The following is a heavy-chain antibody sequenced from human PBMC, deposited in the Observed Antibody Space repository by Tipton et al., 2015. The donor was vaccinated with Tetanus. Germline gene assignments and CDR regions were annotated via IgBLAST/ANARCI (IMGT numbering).Heavy chain of an antibody. CDR2: IYSSGST. Sequence: LRLSCTVSGGSLSTFYWNWIRQPAGKGLEWIGRIYSSGSTNYNPSLKSRVTMSIDTSKNQFSLELTSVTAADTAVYYCARDFRERSGTYFSYYYTMDVWGQGPRSPSP. CDR3: ARDFRERSGTYFSYYYTMDV. CDR1: GGSLSTFY. V-gene: IGHV4-4*07. D-gene: IGHD1-26*01. J-gene: IGHJ6*02.